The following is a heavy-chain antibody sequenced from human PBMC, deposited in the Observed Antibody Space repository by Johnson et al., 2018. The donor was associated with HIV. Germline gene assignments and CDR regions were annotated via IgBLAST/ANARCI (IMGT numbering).Heavy chain of an antibody. D-gene: IGHD3-16*01. CDR2: IRYDGSNK. Sequence: QVQLVESGGGLVKPGGSLRLSCAASGFTFSTYGMQWVRQAAGKGLEWVAFIRYDGSNKFYADSVKGRFTISRDNSKNTLYLQVNSLTSEDTAVYYCAKDLGGSKTDEWGKYHIWGQGTMVTVSS. CDR3: AKDLGGSKTDEWGKYHI. V-gene: IGHV3-30*02. J-gene: IGHJ3*02. CDR1: GFTFSTYG.